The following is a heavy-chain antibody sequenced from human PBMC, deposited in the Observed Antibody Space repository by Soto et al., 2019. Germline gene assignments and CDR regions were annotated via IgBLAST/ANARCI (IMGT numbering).Heavy chain of an antibody. CDR3: AKDPTTYYDFWSGYWPKASFDY. CDR2: ISGSGGST. D-gene: IGHD3-3*01. V-gene: IGHV3-23*01. CDR1: GFTFSSYA. Sequence: GGSLRLSCAASGFTFSSYAMSWVRQAPGKGLEWVSAISGSGGSTYYADSVKGRFTISRDNSKNTLYLQMNSLRAEDTAVYYCAKDPTTYYDFWSGYWPKASFDYWGQGTLVTVSS. J-gene: IGHJ4*02.